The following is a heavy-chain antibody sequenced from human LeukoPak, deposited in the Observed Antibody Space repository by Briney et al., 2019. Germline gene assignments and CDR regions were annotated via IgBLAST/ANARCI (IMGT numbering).Heavy chain of an antibody. CDR3: AKDNSRNQGDP. Sequence: GGSLRLSCAASGFTFSDCYMSWIRQAPGKGLEWVSYISSSGSTIYYADSVKGRFTISRDNSKNTLYLQMNSLRAEDTAVYYCAKDNSRNQGDPWGQGTLVTVSS. CDR1: GFTFSDCY. J-gene: IGHJ5*02. V-gene: IGHV3-11*01. CDR2: ISSSGSTI. D-gene: IGHD6-13*01.